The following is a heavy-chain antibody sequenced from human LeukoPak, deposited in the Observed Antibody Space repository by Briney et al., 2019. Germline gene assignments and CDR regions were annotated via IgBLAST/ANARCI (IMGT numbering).Heavy chain of an antibody. J-gene: IGHJ4*02. Sequence: SQTLSLTCALSGDSVSSNSAAWNWIRQSPSRGLEWLGRTYYRSKWYNDYAVSVKSRITINPDTSKNQFSLQLNSETPEDTAAYYCARGGSYKYYFDYWGQGTLVTVSS. V-gene: IGHV6-1*01. CDR2: TYYRSKWYN. D-gene: IGHD1-26*01. CDR3: ARGGSYKYYFDY. CDR1: GDSVSSNSAA.